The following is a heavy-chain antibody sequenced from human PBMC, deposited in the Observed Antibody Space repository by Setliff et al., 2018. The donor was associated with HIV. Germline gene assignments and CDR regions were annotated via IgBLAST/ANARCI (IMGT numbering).Heavy chain of an antibody. CDR3: ARETDVSTSWFGGYYFDF. J-gene: IGHJ4*02. CDR2: IYYSGST. Sequence: SETLSLTCTVSGGSISSSSYYWGWVRQPPGKGLEWIGSIYYSGSTYYNPSLKSRVTIFVDTSKNQFSLKLSSVTAADTAVYFCARETDVSTSWFGGYYFDFWGQGTVVTVSS. V-gene: IGHV4-39*02. D-gene: IGHD3-3*01. CDR1: GGSISSSSYY.